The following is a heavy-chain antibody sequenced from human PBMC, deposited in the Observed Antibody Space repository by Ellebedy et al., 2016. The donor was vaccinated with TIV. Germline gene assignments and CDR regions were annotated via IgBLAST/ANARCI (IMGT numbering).Heavy chain of an antibody. V-gene: IGHV3-23*01. J-gene: IGHJ3*01. D-gene: IGHD6-19*01. CDR1: GLPSSTSA. CDR2: IRGTGHST. CDR3: AKDLRYTSGWGGAYDV. Sequence: GESLKISCVVSGLPSSTSAMSRVRQAPGRGLEWVSSIRGTGHSTYYADSVKGRFTIARDNSKKTVSLQLSSLRADDTAVYYCAKDLRYTSGWGGAYDVWGQGTMVTVSS.